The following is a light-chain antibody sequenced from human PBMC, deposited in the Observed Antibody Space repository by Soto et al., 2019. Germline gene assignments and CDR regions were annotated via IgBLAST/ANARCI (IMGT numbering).Light chain of an antibody. V-gene: IGKV3-11*01. J-gene: IGKJ4*01. CDR3: LQRSSWPLT. Sequence: ENVLTQSPATLSLSPGERATLSCRASQSVTTYLSWYQQTPGQPPRLLIYDTSTRATGIPARFSGSGSGTDFTLTISSLEPEDFALYYCLQRSSWPLTFGGGTKVEIK. CDR1: QSVTTY. CDR2: DTS.